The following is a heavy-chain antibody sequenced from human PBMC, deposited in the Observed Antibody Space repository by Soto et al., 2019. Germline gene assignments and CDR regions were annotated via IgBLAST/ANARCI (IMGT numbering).Heavy chain of an antibody. D-gene: IGHD7-27*01. Sequence: QVQLVQSGAEVKKPGSSVKVSCEASGGTFSGHAISWVRQAPGQGPEWMGGLIPLFGTTQHAQNFQDKLTITADKSTSTAYMELTSLRFEDTAIYYCARGPNWGYRFDSWGQGTLVTVSS. V-gene: IGHV1-69*06. CDR3: ARGPNWGYRFDS. J-gene: IGHJ4*02. CDR2: LIPLFGTT. CDR1: GGTFSGHA.